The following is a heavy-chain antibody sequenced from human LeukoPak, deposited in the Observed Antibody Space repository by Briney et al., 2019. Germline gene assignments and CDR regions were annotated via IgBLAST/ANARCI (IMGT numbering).Heavy chain of an antibody. CDR1: GFTFSDYY. CDR3: ARGFRYCSGGSCYLAPPDY. D-gene: IGHD2-15*01. J-gene: IGHJ4*02. Sequence: GGSLTLSCAASGFTFSDYYMSWIRQAPGKGLEWVSYISSSGSTIYYADSVKGRFTISRDNAKNSLYLQMNSLRAEDTALYYCARGFRYCSGGSCYLAPPDYWGQGTLVTVSS. CDR2: ISSSGSTI. V-gene: IGHV3-11*01.